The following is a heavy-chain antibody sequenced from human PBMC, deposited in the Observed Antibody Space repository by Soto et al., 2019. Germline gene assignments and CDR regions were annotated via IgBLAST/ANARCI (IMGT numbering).Heavy chain of an antibody. CDR1: GFSISDYW. J-gene: IGHJ4*02. V-gene: IGHV3-7*01. Sequence: EVQMVESGGGLVQPGGSLRLSCAASGFSISDYWMSWVRQAPGKGLEWVGNINEDGSEENYLDSVKGRFTISRDNARNSLYLQRNSLRVEDTAVYYCCHTWVGGQGTLVTVSS. D-gene: IGHD1-26*01. CDR3: CHTWV. CDR2: INEDGSEE.